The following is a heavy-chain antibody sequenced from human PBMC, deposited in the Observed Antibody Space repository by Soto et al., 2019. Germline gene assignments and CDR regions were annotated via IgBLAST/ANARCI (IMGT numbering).Heavy chain of an antibody. J-gene: IGHJ5*02. CDR2: ISAYNGNT. D-gene: IGHD3-9*01. Sequence: GASVKVSCKASGYTFTSYGISWVRQAPGQGLEWMGWISAYNGNTNYAQKLQGRVTMTTDTSTSTAYMELRSLRSDDTAVYYCAVYDILTGYNNWFDPWGQGTLVTVSS. V-gene: IGHV1-18*01. CDR1: GYTFTSYG. CDR3: AVYDILTGYNNWFDP.